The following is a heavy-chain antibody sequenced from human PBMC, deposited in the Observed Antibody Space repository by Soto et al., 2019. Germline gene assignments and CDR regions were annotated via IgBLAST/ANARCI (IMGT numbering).Heavy chain of an antibody. J-gene: IGHJ1*01. CDR3: AKGRLIDSWSH. Sequence: ASVKVSCKASGYTFTGYAMHWVRQAPGQRLEWMGWINAGNGNTKYSQKFQGRFTITRDTSASTAYMELSSLRSEDTAVYYCAKGRLIDSWSHWGQGTLVTVSS. CDR1: GYTFTGYA. V-gene: IGHV1-3*01. D-gene: IGHD6-13*01. CDR2: INAGNGNT.